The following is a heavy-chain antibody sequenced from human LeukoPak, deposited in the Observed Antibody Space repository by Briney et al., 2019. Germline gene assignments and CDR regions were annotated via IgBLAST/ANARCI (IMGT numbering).Heavy chain of an antibody. V-gene: IGHV3-21*04. CDR1: GFTFSSYS. Sequence: PRGSLRLSCAASGFTFSSYSMNWVRQAPGKGLEWVSSISSSSSYIYYADSVKGRFTISRHNSKNTLFLQMNSLRAEDTAVYYCARAGCSGGICLYYFDYWGQGTLVTVAS. J-gene: IGHJ4*02. CDR3: ARAGCSGGICLYYFDY. D-gene: IGHD2-15*01. CDR2: ISSSSSYI.